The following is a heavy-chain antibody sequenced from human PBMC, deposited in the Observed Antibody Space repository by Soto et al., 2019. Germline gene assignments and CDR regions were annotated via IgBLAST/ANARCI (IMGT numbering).Heavy chain of an antibody. D-gene: IGHD1-7*01. CDR2: IGGGGGGT. J-gene: IGHJ3*02. CDR1: GFTFSIYA. V-gene: IGHV3-23*01. Sequence: GGSLRLSCAASGFTFSIYAMSWVRQAPGKGLEWVSTIGGGGGGTSYADFVRGRFTISRDNSKNTLYLQMNSLRAEDTAVYYCARGRDNWNSDAFDIWGQGTMVTVSS. CDR3: ARGRDNWNSDAFDI.